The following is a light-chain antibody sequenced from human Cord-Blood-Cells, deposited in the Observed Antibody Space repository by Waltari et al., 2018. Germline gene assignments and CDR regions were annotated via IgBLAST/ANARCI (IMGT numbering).Light chain of an antibody. CDR1: QSVSRN. V-gene: IGKV3-15*01. J-gene: IGKJ2*03. CDR2: GAS. Sequence: EIVMTQSPPTLPVSPGERATLPCRAIQSVSRNLAWYQQKPGQAPRLLIYGASTRATGIPARFSGSGSGTEFTLTISSLQSEDFAVYYCQQYNNWPYSFGQGTKLEIK. CDR3: QQYNNWPYS.